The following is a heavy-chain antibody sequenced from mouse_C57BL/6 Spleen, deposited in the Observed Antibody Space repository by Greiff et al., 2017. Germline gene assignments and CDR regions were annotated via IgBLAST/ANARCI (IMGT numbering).Heavy chain of an antibody. CDR3: ARELRGAMDY. V-gene: IGHV5-6*01. J-gene: IGHJ4*01. CDR1: GFTFSSYG. CDR2: ISSGGSYT. Sequence: EVHLVESGGDLVKPGGSLKLSCAASGFTFSSYGMSWVRQTPDTRLEWVATISSGGSYTYYPDSVKGRFTISRDNAKHTLYLQMSRLKSEDTAMYYCARELRGAMDYWGQVTSVTVSS. D-gene: IGHD4-1*01.